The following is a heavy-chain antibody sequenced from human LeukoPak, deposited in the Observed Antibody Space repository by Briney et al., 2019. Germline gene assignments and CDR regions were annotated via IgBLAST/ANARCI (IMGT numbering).Heavy chain of an antibody. D-gene: IGHD1-20*01. V-gene: IGHV3-30*02. CDR3: AKDEYNWNPTYNWFAP. CDR2: KRYDGSNK. Sequence: PGGSLRLSRAASGFTFSSYGMHWVRQAPRKGLGWVAFKRYDGSNKYYADSVKGRFTISRDNSKNTLYLQMNSLRAEDTAVYYCAKDEYNWNPTYNWFAPWGQGTLVTVSS. CDR1: GFTFSSYG. J-gene: IGHJ5*02.